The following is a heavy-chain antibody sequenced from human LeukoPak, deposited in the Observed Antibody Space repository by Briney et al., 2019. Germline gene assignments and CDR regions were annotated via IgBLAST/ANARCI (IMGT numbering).Heavy chain of an antibody. CDR2: INPNHGDT. CDR3: ARSPHILTGENFDY. Sequence: ASVKVSCKASGYTFTGYYMHWVRQAPGQGLKWMGWINPNHGDTNYAQKFQDRVSMTRDTSISTAYMHLSRLRSADTAVYYCARSPHILTGENFDYWGQGTLLTVSS. D-gene: IGHD3-9*01. J-gene: IGHJ4*02. CDR1: GYTFTGYY. V-gene: IGHV1-2*02.